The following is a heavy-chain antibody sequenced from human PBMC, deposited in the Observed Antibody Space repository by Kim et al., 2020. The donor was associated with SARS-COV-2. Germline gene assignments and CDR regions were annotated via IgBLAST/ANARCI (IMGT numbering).Heavy chain of an antibody. D-gene: IGHD3-3*01. J-gene: IGHJ4*02. CDR3: ARGLNYDFWSGYFFDY. V-gene: IGHV4-34*01. Sequence: SLKSRVTISVDTSKNQFSLKLSSVTAADTAVYYCARGLNYDFWSGYFFDYWGQGTLVTVSS.